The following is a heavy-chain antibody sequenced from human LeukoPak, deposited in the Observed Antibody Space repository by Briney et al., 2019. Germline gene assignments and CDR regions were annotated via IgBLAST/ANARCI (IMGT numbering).Heavy chain of an antibody. Sequence: SETLSLTCAVYGGSFSGYYWSWIRQPPGKGLEWIGEINHSGSTNYNPSLKSRVTISVDTSKNQSSLKLSSVTAADTAVYYCARRNIVPAAIPRSGRPFDIWGQGTMVTVSS. V-gene: IGHV4-34*01. J-gene: IGHJ3*02. CDR3: ARRNIVPAAIPRSGRPFDI. CDR1: GGSFSGYY. D-gene: IGHD2-2*01. CDR2: INHSGST.